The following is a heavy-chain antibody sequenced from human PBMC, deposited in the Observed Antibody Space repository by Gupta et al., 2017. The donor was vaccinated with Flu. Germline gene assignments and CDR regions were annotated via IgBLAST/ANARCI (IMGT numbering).Heavy chain of an antibody. CDR1: GFTFSNAW. J-gene: IGHJ4*02. CDR2: IKSKTDGGTT. D-gene: IGHD3-10*01. Sequence: EVQLVESGGGLVKPGGSLILSCAASGFTFSNAWMTWVRQAPGKGLEWVGRIKSKTDGGTTDYAAPVKGRFTISRDDSKNTLYLQMNSLKTEDTAVYYCTTPDHYGSGSYYSPFDYWGQGTLVTVSS. V-gene: IGHV3-15*01. CDR3: TTPDHYGSGSYYSPFDY.